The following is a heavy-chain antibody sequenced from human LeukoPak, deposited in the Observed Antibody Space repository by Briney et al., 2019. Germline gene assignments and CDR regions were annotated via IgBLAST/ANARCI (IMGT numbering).Heavy chain of an antibody. D-gene: IGHD4-23*01. CDR2: VNPNSGST. J-gene: IGHJ4*02. CDR1: GYTFTDYY. Sequence: ASVKVSCKASGYTFTDYYMHWVRQAPGQGLEWMGWVNPNSGSTKYAQKFQGRVSMTSDTSISTAYMELSRLTSDDTAVYYCARDTYGGNWSLGYWGQGTLVTVSS. V-gene: IGHV1-2*02. CDR3: ARDTYGGNWSLGY.